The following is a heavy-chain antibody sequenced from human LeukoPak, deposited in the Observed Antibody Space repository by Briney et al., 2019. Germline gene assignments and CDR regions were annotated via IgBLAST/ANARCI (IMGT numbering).Heavy chain of an antibody. CDR3: ARVRPWYSSSWYYFDY. Sequence: GGSLRLSCAASGFTFSTYEINWVRQAPGRGLEWLSYISSSGGTIYCADPVKGRFTISRDNAKNSLYLQMNSLRAEDTAVYYCARVRPWYSSSWYYFDYWGQGTLVTVSS. V-gene: IGHV3-48*03. CDR1: GFTFSTYE. J-gene: IGHJ4*02. D-gene: IGHD6-13*01. CDR2: ISSSGGTI.